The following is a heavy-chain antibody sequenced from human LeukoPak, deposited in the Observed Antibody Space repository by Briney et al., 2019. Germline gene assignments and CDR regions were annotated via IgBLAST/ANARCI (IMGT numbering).Heavy chain of an antibody. CDR1: GFTFSDYY. CDR3: ARGQSDRYCSGGSCYSDWFDP. CDR2: ISSSGSTI. Sequence: GGSLRLSCAASGFTFSDYYMSWIRQAPGKGLEWVSYISSSGSTIYYADSVKGRFTISRDNAKNSLYLQMNSLRAEDTAVYYCARGQSDRYCSGGSCYSDWFDPWGQGTLVTVSS. V-gene: IGHV3-11*01. D-gene: IGHD2-15*01. J-gene: IGHJ5*02.